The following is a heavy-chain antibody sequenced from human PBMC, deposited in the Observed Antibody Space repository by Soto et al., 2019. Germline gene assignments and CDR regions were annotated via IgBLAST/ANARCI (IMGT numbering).Heavy chain of an antibody. D-gene: IGHD6-19*01. CDR1: GFTFSSYG. CDR2: ISYDGSNK. V-gene: IGHV3-30*18. J-gene: IGHJ4*02. Sequence: QVQLVESGGGVVQPGRSLRLSCAASGFTFSSYGMHWVRQAPGKGLEWVAVISYDGSNKYYADSVKGRFTISRDNSKNTLYLQMISLRAEDTAVYYCAKDGAASSGWYPLDYWGQATLVTVSS. CDR3: AKDGAASSGWYPLDY.